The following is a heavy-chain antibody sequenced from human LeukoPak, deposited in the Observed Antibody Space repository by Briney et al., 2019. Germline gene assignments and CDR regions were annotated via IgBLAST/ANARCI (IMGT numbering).Heavy chain of an antibody. V-gene: IGHV1-46*01. CDR2: INPSGGST. CDR3: AKEVSSSSVWSEELRKYYFDY. CDR1: GYTFTSYY. D-gene: IGHD6-6*01. J-gene: IGHJ4*02. Sequence: ASVKVSCKASGYTFTSYYMHWVRQAPGQGLEWMGIINPSGGSTSYAQKFQGRVTMTRDMSTSTVYMELSSLRAEDTAVYYCAKEVSSSSVWSEELRKYYFDYWGQGTLVTVSS.